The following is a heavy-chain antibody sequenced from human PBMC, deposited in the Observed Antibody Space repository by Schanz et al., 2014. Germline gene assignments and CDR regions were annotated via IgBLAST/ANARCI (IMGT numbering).Heavy chain of an antibody. CDR3: ARESVSRTRLFDP. V-gene: IGHV1-2*06. J-gene: IGHJ5*02. CDR1: GYTFTAYY. CDR2: ISPSSGGT. Sequence: QVQLLQSGAEVKKPGASVKVSCKASGYTFTAYYMHWVRQAPGQGLEWMGRISPSSGGTNYAQNFQGRVTMTKDTSINTVYMELSTLTSDDTAVYYCARESVSRTRLFDPWGQGSLVTVSS. D-gene: IGHD3-3*01.